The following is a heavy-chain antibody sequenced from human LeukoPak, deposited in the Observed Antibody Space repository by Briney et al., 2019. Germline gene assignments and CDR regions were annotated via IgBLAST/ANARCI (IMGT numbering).Heavy chain of an antibody. J-gene: IGHJ5*02. CDR2: IKQDGVDK. CDR3: AADLEFNYIDP. Sequence: PGGSLRLSCAASGFTFSGYWMTWVRQAPGKGLGWVATIKQDGVDKYYVDSVKGRFLISRDNAKNTLYLQMDSLRAEDTAVYYCAADLEFNYIDPWGQGTLVTVSS. V-gene: IGHV3-7*01. D-gene: IGHD5-24*01. CDR1: GFTFSGYW.